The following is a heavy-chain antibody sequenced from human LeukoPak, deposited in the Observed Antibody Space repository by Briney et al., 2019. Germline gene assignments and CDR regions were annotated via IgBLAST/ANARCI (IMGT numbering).Heavy chain of an antibody. J-gene: IGHJ4*02. Sequence: PGGSLRLSCAASGFTFSSYWMSWVRQAPGKGLEWVANIKQDGSEKYYVDSVKGRFTISRDNAKNSLYLQMNSLRAVDTAVYYCASIAVAGVFDYWGQGTLVTVSS. V-gene: IGHV3-7*01. D-gene: IGHD6-19*01. CDR1: GFTFSSYW. CDR2: IKQDGSEK. CDR3: ASIAVAGVFDY.